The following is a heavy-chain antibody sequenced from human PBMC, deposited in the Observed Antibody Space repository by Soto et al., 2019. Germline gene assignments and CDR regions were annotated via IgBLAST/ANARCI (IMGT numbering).Heavy chain of an antibody. J-gene: IGHJ6*02. D-gene: IGHD3-16*01. CDR2: FDPEDGET. CDR3: AMVDVYVTPSPQDV. Sequence: ASVKVSCKVSGYTLTELSMHWVRQAPGKGLEWMGGFDPEDGETIYAQKFQGRVTMTEDTSTSTAYMELSSLRSNDTAIYYCAMVDVYVTPSPQDVWGQGTTVTVSS. CDR1: GYTLTELS. V-gene: IGHV1-24*01.